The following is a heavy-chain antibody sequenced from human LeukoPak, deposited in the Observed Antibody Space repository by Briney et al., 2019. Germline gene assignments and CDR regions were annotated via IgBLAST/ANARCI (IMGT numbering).Heavy chain of an antibody. J-gene: IGHJ6*02. D-gene: IGHD2-15*01. CDR3: ARGGIVVVVAATHYYYYGMDV. Sequence: GGSLRLSCAASGFTFSSYWMSWVRQAPGKGLEWVANIKQDGSEKYYVDSVKGRFTISRDNAKNSLYLQMNSLRAEDTAVYYCARGGIVVVVAATHYYYYGMDVWGQGTTVTVSS. CDR1: GFTFSSYW. V-gene: IGHV3-7*01. CDR2: IKQDGSEK.